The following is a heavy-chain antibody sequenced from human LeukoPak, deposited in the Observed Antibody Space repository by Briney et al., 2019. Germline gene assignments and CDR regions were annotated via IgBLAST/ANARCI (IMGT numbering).Heavy chain of an antibody. V-gene: IGHV4-59*01. D-gene: IGHD1-20*01. CDR1: GGSIRTYY. Sequence: SETLSLTCTVSGGSIRTYYWSWIRQPPGKGLEWIGYIYYSGSTNYNPSLKSRVTISVETSKNQFSLKLSSVTAADTAVYYCARVDSTNWYEYRGYFDYWGQGTLVTVSS. CDR2: IYYSGST. CDR3: ARVDSTNWYEYRGYFDY. J-gene: IGHJ4*02.